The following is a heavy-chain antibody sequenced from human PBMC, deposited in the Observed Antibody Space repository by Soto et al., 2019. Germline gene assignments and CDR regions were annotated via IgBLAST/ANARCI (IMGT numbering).Heavy chain of an antibody. CDR3: ATSYGSGYRAFDY. Sequence: SLKVSCKASGYTLSFYPSDWLLQPPGLGLEWMGRVNPILSMSNYAQKFQGRVTMTADKSTSTAYMELRSLRSEDTAFYYCATSYGSGYRAFDYWGQGALVTV. CDR2: VNPILSMS. D-gene: IGHD3-10*01. J-gene: IGHJ4*02. CDR1: GYTLSFYP. V-gene: IGHV1-69*02.